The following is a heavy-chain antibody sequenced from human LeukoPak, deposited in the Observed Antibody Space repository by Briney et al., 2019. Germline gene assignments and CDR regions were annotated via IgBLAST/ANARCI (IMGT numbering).Heavy chain of an antibody. V-gene: IGHV4-34*01. D-gene: IGHD5-12*01. J-gene: IGHJ6*03. CDR3: ARGGYDFWYYYYYMDV. CDR1: GGSFSGYY. CDR2: INHSGST. Sequence: SETLSLTCAVYGGSFSGYYWSWIRQPPGKGLEWIGEINHSGSTNYNPSLKSRVTISVDTSKNQFSLKLSSVTAADTAVYYCARGGYDFWYYYYYMDVWGKGTTVTVSS.